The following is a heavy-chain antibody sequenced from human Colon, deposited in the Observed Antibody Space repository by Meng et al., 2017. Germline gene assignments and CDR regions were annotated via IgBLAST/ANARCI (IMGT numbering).Heavy chain of an antibody. J-gene: IGHJ5*02. Sequence: QVHLQGSGPALVQPSQTLSLTCTFSGGSISGGCDLWGWFRQLPGKVLEWIAYIYSNESSYYNPSLKTRATLSVDTSKNQFSLKLTSMTPADTAVYYCARARPRWFDHWGQGTLVTVSS. D-gene: IGHD6-6*01. V-gene: IGHV4-31*03. CDR3: ARARPRWFDH. CDR1: GGSISGGCDL. CDR2: IYSNESS.